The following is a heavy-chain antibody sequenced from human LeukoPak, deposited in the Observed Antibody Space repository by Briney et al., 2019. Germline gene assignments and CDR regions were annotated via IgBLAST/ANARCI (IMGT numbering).Heavy chain of an antibody. CDR3: ARVPVVPAAIGYYYYYMDV. CDR1: GGSISSGDYY. D-gene: IGHD2-2*02. V-gene: IGHV4-30-2*01. CDR2: IYHSGRT. J-gene: IGHJ6*03. Sequence: SQTLSLTCTVSGGSISSGDYYWSWIRQPPGKGLEWIGYIYHSGRTYYNPSLKSRVTISVDRSKNQFSLKLSSVTAADTAVYYCARVPVVPAAIGYYYYYMDVWGKGTTVTVSS.